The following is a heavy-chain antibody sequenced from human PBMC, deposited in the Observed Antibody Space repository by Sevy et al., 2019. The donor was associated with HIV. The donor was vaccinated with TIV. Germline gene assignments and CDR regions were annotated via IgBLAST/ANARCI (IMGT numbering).Heavy chain of an antibody. CDR3: TKDPNTDNDNWNYGIY. CDR1: GFTFSSYA. J-gene: IGHJ4*02. Sequence: GGSLRLSCAASGFTFSSYAMGWVRQAPGKGLEWVSAISAGGGSTYYTDSVKGRFTISRDNSKSTLYLQMNSLRAEDTAVYYCTKDPNTDNDNWNYGIYWGQGTLVTVSS. D-gene: IGHD1-1*01. CDR2: ISAGGGST. V-gene: IGHV3-23*01.